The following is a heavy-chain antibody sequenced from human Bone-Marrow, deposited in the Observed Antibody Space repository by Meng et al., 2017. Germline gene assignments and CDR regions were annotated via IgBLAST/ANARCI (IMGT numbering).Heavy chain of an antibody. Sequence: QVVQFGDEWKKPGASVKVSFKVSDYTLTSDGFSWVRQAPGQGLQWMGWINIYNGITNYGRNFQGRVTLTTDTSTSTGYMELRSLTSDDTAVYYCATRGNPYLDRWGQGTLVTVSS. J-gene: IGHJ4*02. V-gene: IGHV1-18*04. CDR2: INIYNGIT. CDR3: ATRGNPYLDR. CDR1: DYTLTSDG.